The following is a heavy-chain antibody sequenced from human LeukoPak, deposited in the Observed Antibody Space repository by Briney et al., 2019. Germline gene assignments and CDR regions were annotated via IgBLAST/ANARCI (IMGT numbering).Heavy chain of an antibody. CDR1: GFTFSDYY. CDR3: ARDLTLVRRNDY. J-gene: IGHJ4*02. Sequence: PGGSLRLSCAASGFTFSDYYMSWIRQAPGKGLEWVSYISSSGSTIYCADSVKGRFTISRDNAKNSLYLQMNSLRAEDTAVYYCARDLTLVRRNDYWGQGTLVTVSS. V-gene: IGHV3-11*04. D-gene: IGHD3-9*01. CDR2: ISSSGSTI.